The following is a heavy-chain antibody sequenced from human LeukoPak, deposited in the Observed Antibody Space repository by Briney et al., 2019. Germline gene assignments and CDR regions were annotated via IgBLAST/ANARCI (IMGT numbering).Heavy chain of an antibody. CDR3: ARQRLYDFWSGFFDY. V-gene: IGHV4-59*08. D-gene: IGHD3-3*01. CDR1: GGSISSYY. J-gene: IGHJ4*02. Sequence: PSETLSLTCTVSGGSISSYYWSWIRQPPGKGLEWIGYIYYSGSTNYNPSLKSRVTISVDTSKNQFSLKLSSVTAADTAVYCCARQRLYDFWSGFFDYWGQGTLVTVSS. CDR2: IYYSGST.